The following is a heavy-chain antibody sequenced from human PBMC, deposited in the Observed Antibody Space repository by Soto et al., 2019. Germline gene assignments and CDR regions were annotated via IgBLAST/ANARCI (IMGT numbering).Heavy chain of an antibody. CDR3: ARRGGVGATTYDY. CDR2: IYYSGTT. CDR1: GGSISSSSYY. D-gene: IGHD1-26*01. J-gene: IGHJ4*02. V-gene: IGHV4-39*01. Sequence: QLQLQESGPGLVKPSETLSLTCTVSGGSISSSSYYWGWIRQPPGKGLEWIGTIYYSGTTYYNPSLTSRVTISVDTSKNQFSLKRSSVTAADTAVYYCARRGGVGATTYDYWGQGTLVTVSS.